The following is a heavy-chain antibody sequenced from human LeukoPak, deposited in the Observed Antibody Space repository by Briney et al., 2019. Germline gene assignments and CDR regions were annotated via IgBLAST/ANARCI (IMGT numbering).Heavy chain of an antibody. V-gene: IGHV3-53*01. J-gene: IGHJ6*02. CDR3: ARGLSHYYYGMDV. D-gene: IGHD3-16*02. Sequence: PGGSLRLSCAASGLTLSNVWMNWVRQAPGKGLEWVSVIYSGGSTYYADSVKGRFTISRDNSKNTLYLQMNSLRAEDTAVYYCARGLSHYYYGMDVWGQGTTVTVSS. CDR1: GLTLSNVW. CDR2: IYSGGST.